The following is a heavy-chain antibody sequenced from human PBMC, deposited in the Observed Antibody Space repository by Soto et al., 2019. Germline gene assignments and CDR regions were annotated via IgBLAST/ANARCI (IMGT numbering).Heavy chain of an antibody. V-gene: IGHV1-69*01. CDR3: AGGIAAAARYYFDY. CDR1: GGAFSRYD. Sequence: QVQLVQSGAEVKKPGSSVKVSCKASGGAFSRYDISWVRQARGQGLEWMGGIIAIVGTANYAQKFQGRVTITADESTSTAYMELSSLGSEDTAVYYWAGGIAAAARYYFDYWGQGTLVTVSS. J-gene: IGHJ4*02. CDR2: IIAIVGTA. D-gene: IGHD6-13*01.